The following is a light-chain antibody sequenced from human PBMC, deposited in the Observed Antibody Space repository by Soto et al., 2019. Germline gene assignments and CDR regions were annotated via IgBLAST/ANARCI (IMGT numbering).Light chain of an antibody. CDR2: ANS. J-gene: IGLJ1*01. CDR3: QSYESSLYGYV. CDR1: SSSIGAGYD. V-gene: IGLV1-40*01. Sequence: QSVLTQPPSVSGAPGQRVTISCAGSSSSIGAGYDVHWYQQLPGAAPKLLIYANSNRPSGVPDRFSGSKSGTSASLAITGLQAEDEADYYCQSYESSLYGYVVGSGTKVTVL.